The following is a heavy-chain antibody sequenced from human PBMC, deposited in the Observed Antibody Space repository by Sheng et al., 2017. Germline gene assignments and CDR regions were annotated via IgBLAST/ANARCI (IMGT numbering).Heavy chain of an antibody. Sequence: EVQLVESGGDLVQPGGSLRLSCAASGFTVDSNYMSWVRQAPGKGLEWVSVIYTGGHTYYADSVKDRFIISRDNSKSTVYLQMNSLRVEDTAVYYCARGRSPYSSSQIDYWGQGTLVTVSS. CDR1: GFTVDSNY. D-gene: IGHD6-13*01. V-gene: IGHV3-66*01. J-gene: IGHJ4*02. CDR2: IYTGGHT. CDR3: ARGRSPYSSSQIDY.